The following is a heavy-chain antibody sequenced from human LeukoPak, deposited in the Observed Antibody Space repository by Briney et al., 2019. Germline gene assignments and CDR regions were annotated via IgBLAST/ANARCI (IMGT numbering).Heavy chain of an antibody. J-gene: IGHJ4*02. CDR2: INHSGST. Sequence: SETLSLTCAAYGGSFSGYYWSWIRQPPGKGLEWIGEINHSGSTNYNPSLKSRVTISVDTSKNQFSLKLSSVTAADTAVYYCARRPGYCSSTSCYVRSLTGFDYWGQGTLVTVSS. CDR1: GGSFSGYY. CDR3: ARRPGYCSSTSCYVRSLTGFDY. D-gene: IGHD2-2*01. V-gene: IGHV4-34*01.